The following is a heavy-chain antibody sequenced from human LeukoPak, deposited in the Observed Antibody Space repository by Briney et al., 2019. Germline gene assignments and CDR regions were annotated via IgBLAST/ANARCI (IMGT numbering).Heavy chain of an antibody. CDR3: AXRGYSYGYGVDY. CDR2: IYPGDSDT. Sequence: GESLKISCKGSGYSFTSYWIGWVRQMPGKGLEWMVIIYPGDSDTRYSPSFEGQVTISADKSISTSYLQWSSLQASDTATYYCAXRGYSYGYGVDYWGQGTLVTVSS. V-gene: IGHV5-51*01. J-gene: IGHJ4*02. D-gene: IGHD5-18*01. CDR1: GYSFTSYW.